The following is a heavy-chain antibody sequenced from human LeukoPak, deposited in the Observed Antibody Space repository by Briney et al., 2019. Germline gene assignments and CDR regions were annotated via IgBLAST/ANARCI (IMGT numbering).Heavy chain of an antibody. D-gene: IGHD2-21*02. CDR3: ARDQPTAYDAFDI. Sequence: SVKVSCKASGGTFSSYAISWVRQAPGQGLEWMGGIIPIFGTANYAQKFQGRVTITADESTSTAYMELSSLRSEDTAVYYCARDQPTAYDAFDIWGQGTMVTVSS. CDR2: IIPIFGTA. J-gene: IGHJ3*02. CDR1: GGTFSSYA. V-gene: IGHV1-69*13.